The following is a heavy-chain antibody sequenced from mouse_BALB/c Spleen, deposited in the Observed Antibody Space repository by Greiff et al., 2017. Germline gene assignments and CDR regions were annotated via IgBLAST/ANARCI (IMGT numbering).Heavy chain of an antibody. Sequence: QVQLKESGAELVRPGSSVKISCKASGYAFTSYWLNWVNQRPGQGLEWIGQIYPGDGYTNYTGKFKGKATLTADKASSTAYMQLSILTSEDSAVYFCARRSYGSCDYWGQGTTLTVSS. CDR1: GYAFTSYW. V-gene: IGHV1-80*01. CDR2: IYPGDGYT. J-gene: IGHJ2*01. D-gene: IGHD1-1*01. CDR3: ARRSYGSCDY.